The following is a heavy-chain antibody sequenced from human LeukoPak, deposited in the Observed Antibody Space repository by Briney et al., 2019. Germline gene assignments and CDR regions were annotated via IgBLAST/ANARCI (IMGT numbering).Heavy chain of an antibody. CDR1: GGSISSDSYY. V-gene: IGHV4-39*01. Sequence: SETLSLTCTVSGGSISSDSYYWAWIRQPPGKGLEWIASIYYSGSTYYNPSLKSRVTISVDTSRSQFSLKLSSVTAADTAVYYCASLAVAGLSEGYWGQGTLVIVSS. J-gene: IGHJ4*02. CDR3: ASLAVAGLSEGY. D-gene: IGHD6-19*01. CDR2: IYYSGST.